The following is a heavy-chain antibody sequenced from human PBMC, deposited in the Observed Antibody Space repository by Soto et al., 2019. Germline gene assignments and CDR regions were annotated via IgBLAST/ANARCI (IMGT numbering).Heavy chain of an antibody. Sequence: KASETLSLTCTVSGGSMSSYYWTWIRQPAGKGLEWIGRVYSSGGTHYNPSLKSRVTISLDTSKNQLSLRLLSVTDADTAVYYCARGQRFSDWFDPWGQGTLVTVSS. CDR1: GGSMSSYY. V-gene: IGHV4-4*07. CDR3: ARGQRFSDWFDP. CDR2: VYSSGGT. J-gene: IGHJ5*02. D-gene: IGHD3-3*01.